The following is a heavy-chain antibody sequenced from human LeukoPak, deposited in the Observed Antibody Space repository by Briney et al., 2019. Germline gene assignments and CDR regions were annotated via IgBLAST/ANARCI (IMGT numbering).Heavy chain of an antibody. D-gene: IGHD1-26*01. CDR3: ASASRRSYYFDY. Sequence: PSETLSLTCAVYGGSFSGYYWSWIRQPPGKGLEWIGRIYTSGSTNYNPSLKSRVTISVDTSKNQFSLKLSSVTAADTAVYYCASASRRSYYFDYWGQGTLVTVSS. CDR2: IYTSGST. CDR1: GGSFSGYY. V-gene: IGHV4-4*08. J-gene: IGHJ4*02.